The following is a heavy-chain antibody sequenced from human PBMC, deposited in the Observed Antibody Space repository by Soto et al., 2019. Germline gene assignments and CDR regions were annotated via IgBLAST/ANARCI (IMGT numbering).Heavy chain of an antibody. CDR1: GFTFSSYA. CDR2: ISHDGSNK. V-gene: IGHV3-30-3*01. Sequence: QVQLVESGGGVVQPGRSLRLSCAASGFTFSSYAMHWVRQAPGKGLEWVAVISHDGSNKYYADSVKGRFTISRDNSKNTLYLQMNSLRAEDTAVYYCASPPHPRIDYWGQGTLVTVSS. J-gene: IGHJ4*02. CDR3: ASPPHPRIDY.